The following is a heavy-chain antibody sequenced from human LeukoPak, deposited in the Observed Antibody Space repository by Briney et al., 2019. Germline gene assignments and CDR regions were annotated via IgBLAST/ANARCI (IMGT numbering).Heavy chain of an antibody. Sequence: GGSLRLSCAASGFTFSSYAMSWVRQAPGKGLEWVSAISGSGGSTYYADFVKGRFTISRDNSKNTLYLQMNSLRAEDTAVYYCAKDENYYGSGSYTWGQGTLVTVSS. D-gene: IGHD3-10*01. V-gene: IGHV3-23*01. J-gene: IGHJ4*02. CDR1: GFTFSSYA. CDR3: AKDENYYGSGSYT. CDR2: ISGSGGST.